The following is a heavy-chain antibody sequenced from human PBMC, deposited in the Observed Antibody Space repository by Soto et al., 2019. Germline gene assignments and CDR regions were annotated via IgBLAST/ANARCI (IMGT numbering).Heavy chain of an antibody. V-gene: IGHV1-69*01. Sequence: QVQLVQSGAEVKKPGSSVKVSCKASGGTFSSYAISWVRQAPGQGLEWMGGIIPIFGTANYAQKFQGSVTITADESTSTAYMELSSLRSEDTAVYYCASDYDFWSGYPEPYYYYGMDVWGQGTTVTVSS. J-gene: IGHJ6*02. CDR1: GGTFSSYA. D-gene: IGHD3-3*01. CDR3: ASDYDFWSGYPEPYYYYGMDV. CDR2: IIPIFGTA.